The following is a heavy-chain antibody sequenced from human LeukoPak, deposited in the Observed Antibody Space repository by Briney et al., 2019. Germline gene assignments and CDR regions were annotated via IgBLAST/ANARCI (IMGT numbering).Heavy chain of an antibody. Sequence: GGSLRLSCAASGFTFSSYWMSWVRQAPGKGLEWVANIKQDGSEKYYVDSVKGRFTISRDNAKNSLYLQMNSLRAEDTAVYYCARDITYYYDSSGYYRQGGFDPWGQGTLVTVSS. CDR3: ARDITYYYDSSGYYRQGGFDP. CDR1: GFTFSSYW. D-gene: IGHD3-22*01. CDR2: IKQDGSEK. V-gene: IGHV3-7*01. J-gene: IGHJ5*02.